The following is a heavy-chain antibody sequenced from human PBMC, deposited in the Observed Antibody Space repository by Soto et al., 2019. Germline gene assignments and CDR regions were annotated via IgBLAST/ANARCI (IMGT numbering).Heavy chain of an antibody. D-gene: IGHD2-15*01. Sequence: GGSLRLSCSVSGFTFSNYAMHWVRQAPGKGLEHVSGITSDGDSTWHADSVKDRFTISRDNSKNTLFLQMSSLRVEDTAIYFCVKGNQLLRYYFEFWGPGTLVTVSS. J-gene: IGHJ4*01. CDR2: ITSDGDST. CDR3: VKGNQLLRYYFEF. CDR1: GFTFSNYA. V-gene: IGHV3-64D*06.